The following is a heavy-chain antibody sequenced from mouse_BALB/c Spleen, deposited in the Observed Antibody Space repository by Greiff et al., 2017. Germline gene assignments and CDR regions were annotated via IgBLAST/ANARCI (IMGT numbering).Heavy chain of an antibody. Sequence: QVQLQQSGAELAKPGASVKMSCKASGYTFTSYWMHWVKQRPGQGLEWIGYINPSTGYTEYNQKFKDKATLTADKSSSTAYMQLSSLTSEDSAVYYCARSRGGNYFFAYWGQGTLVTVSA. CDR3: ARSRGGNYFFAY. J-gene: IGHJ3*01. CDR2: INPSTGYT. D-gene: IGHD2-1*01. CDR1: GYTFTSYW. V-gene: IGHV1-7*01.